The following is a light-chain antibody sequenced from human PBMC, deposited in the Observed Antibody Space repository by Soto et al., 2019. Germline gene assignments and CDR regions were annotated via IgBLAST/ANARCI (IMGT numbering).Light chain of an antibody. CDR1: QSISKW. CDR2: DAS. V-gene: IGKV1-5*01. J-gene: IGKJ2*01. Sequence: DIQMTQSPSTLSASVGDRVTITCRASQSISKWLAWYQQRPGTAPKLLIYDASSLESGVPSRFXXXXXXXXXXXXXSSLRPDDFGSYYCQQYQSSSTFGQGTKLEIK. CDR3: QQYQSSST.